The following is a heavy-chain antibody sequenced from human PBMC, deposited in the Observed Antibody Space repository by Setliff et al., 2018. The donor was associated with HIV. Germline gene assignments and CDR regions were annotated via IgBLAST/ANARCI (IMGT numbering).Heavy chain of an antibody. CDR3: VIRRNFDWLFKSGPFDH. D-gene: IGHD3-9*01. V-gene: IGHV4-4*02. J-gene: IGHJ4*01. Sequence: NLSLTCVVSGASIRSSAWWSWVRQSPGKRPEWIGEIDQSGTTNYNPSLKSRVTVSVDASKNLFSLKVKSVTAADTAVYYCVIRRNFDWLFKSGPFDHWGQGLPVTVSS. CDR2: IDQSGTT. CDR1: GASIRSSAW.